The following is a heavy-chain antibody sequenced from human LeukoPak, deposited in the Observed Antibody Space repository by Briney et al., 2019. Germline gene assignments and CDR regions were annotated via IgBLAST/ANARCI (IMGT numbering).Heavy chain of an antibody. V-gene: IGHV4-30-4*01. CDR3: ARVDYYDSSGYCDY. CDR2: IYYSGST. J-gene: IGHJ4*02. CDR1: GGSISSGDYY. D-gene: IGHD3-22*01. Sequence: SETLSLTCTVSGGSISSGDYYWSWIRQPPGKSLEWIGYIYYSGSTYYNPSLKSRVTISVDTSKNQFSLKLSSVTAADTAVYYCARVDYYDSSGYCDYWGQGTLVTVSS.